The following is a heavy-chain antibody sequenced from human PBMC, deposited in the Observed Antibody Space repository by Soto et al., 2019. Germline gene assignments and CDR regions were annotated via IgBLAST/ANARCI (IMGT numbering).Heavy chain of an antibody. CDR3: ARDTPYCGGDCYGFDI. D-gene: IGHD2-21*02. Sequence: SETLSLTCTVSGGSISSYYWSWIRQPPGKGLEWIGYIYYSGSTNYNPSLKSRVTISVDTSKNQFSLKLSSVTAADTAVYYCARDTPYCGGDCYGFDIWGQGTMVT. CDR1: GGSISSYY. CDR2: IYYSGST. V-gene: IGHV4-59*01. J-gene: IGHJ3*02.